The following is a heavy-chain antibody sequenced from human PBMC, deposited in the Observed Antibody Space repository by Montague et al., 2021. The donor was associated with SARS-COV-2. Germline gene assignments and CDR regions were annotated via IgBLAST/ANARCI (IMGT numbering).Heavy chain of an antibody. CDR2: MYYSGST. Sequence: CTVSGGSISSYYWSWIRQPPGKGLEWIGYMYYSGSTNYNPSLKSRVTLSVDTSKNQFSLKLSSVTAADTAVYCCARDFDYWGQGTLVTVSS. V-gene: IGHV4-59*13. J-gene: IGHJ4*02. CDR1: GGSISSYY. CDR3: ARDFDY.